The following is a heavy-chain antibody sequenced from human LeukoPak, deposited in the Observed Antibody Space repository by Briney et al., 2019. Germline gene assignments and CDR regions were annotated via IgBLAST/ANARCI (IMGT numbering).Heavy chain of an antibody. Sequence: GGSLRLSCAASGSTFDYYGMSWVRQAPGKGLEWVSGINWNGDSTDYADSVKGRFTISRDNAKNSLYLQMNSLRAEDTAFYFCARDRYYDTSDFLDYWGQGTLVTVSS. CDR3: ARDRYYDTSDFLDY. J-gene: IGHJ4*02. CDR2: INWNGDST. CDR1: GSTFDYYG. V-gene: IGHV3-20*04. D-gene: IGHD3-22*01.